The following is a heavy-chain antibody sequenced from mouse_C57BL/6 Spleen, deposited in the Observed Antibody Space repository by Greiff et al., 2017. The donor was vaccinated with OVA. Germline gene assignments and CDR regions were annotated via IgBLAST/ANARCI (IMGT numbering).Heavy chain of an antibody. CDR3: ARGNYYGSSYGYFDV. J-gene: IGHJ1*03. Sequence: VQLQQPGAELVRPGSSVKLSCKASGYTFTSYWMDWVKQRPGQGLEWIGNIYPSDSETHYNQKFKDKATLTVDKSSSTAYMQLSSLTSEDSAVYYCARGNYYGSSYGYFDVWGTGTTVTVSS. CDR2: IYPSDSET. V-gene: IGHV1-61*01. D-gene: IGHD1-1*01. CDR1: GYTFTSYW.